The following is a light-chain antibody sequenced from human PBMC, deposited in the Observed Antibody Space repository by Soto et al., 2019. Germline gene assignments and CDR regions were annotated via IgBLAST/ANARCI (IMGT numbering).Light chain of an antibody. CDR3: LQDYNFPLT. CDR1: QGIGND. J-gene: IGKJ5*01. V-gene: IGKV1-6*01. Sequence: AIQMTQSPSSLSASVGDRVTITCRASQGIGNDLGWYQQKPGKAPKLLIYDASSLQSGVPSRFSSSGSGTDFTLTISSLQPEDFATYYCLQDYNFPLTFGQGTRLEIK. CDR2: DAS.